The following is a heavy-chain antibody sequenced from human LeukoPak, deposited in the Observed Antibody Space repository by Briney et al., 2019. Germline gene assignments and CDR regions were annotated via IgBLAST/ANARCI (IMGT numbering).Heavy chain of an antibody. J-gene: IGHJ4*02. Sequence: PSETLSLTCAVSGYSISSGYYWGWIWQPPGKGLGWIGSIYHSGSTYYNPSLKSRVTISVDTSKDQFSLKLSSVTAADTAVYYCLGGNSDMFDYWGQGTLVTVSS. D-gene: IGHD4-23*01. CDR2: IYHSGST. CDR1: GYSISSGYY. CDR3: LGGNSDMFDY. V-gene: IGHV4-38-2*01.